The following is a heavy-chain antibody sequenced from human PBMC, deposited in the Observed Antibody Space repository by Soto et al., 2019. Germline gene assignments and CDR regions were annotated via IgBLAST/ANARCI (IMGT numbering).Heavy chain of an antibody. D-gene: IGHD3-3*01. CDR1: GYPVTAYY. CDR2: VNPATGAA. Sequence: QLHLVQSGAVVKKPGASVTVSCSASGYPVTAYYMHWVRQAPGRGLEWMGGVNPATGAAKYTQTFQGRVTMPRDAPTSTMFMKLRDLTSAPSAAVYLARGGGVGVAGSAAFDMWGQGTLVTVSS. CDR3: ARGGGVGVAGSAAFDM. V-gene: IGHV1-2*02. J-gene: IGHJ3*02.